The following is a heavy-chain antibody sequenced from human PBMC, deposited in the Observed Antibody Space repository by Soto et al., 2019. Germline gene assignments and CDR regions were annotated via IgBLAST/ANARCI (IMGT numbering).Heavy chain of an antibody. CDR1: GFTFDDYA. D-gene: IGHD6-25*01. J-gene: IGHJ4*02. V-gene: IGHV3-9*01. CDR2: ISWNSGSI. Sequence: HPGGSLRLSCAASGFTFDDYAMHWVRQAPGKGLEWVSGISWNSGSIGYADSVKGRFTISRDNAKNSLYLQMNSLRAEDTALYYCAKDSDSSGDYFDYWGQGTLVTVSS. CDR3: AKDSDSSGDYFDY.